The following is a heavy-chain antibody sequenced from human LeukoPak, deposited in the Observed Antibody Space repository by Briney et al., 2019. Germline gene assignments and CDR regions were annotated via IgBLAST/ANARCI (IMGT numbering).Heavy chain of an antibody. J-gene: IGHJ6*03. Sequence: GRSLRLSCAASGFTFSSYAMHWVRQAPGKGLEWVAVISYDGSNKYYADSVKGRFTISRDNSKNTLYLQMNSLRAEDTAVYYCARDGSRVRYCSSTSCSYYYYYYMDVWGKGTTVTVSS. CDR1: GFTFSSYA. D-gene: IGHD2-2*01. V-gene: IGHV3-30*01. CDR3: ARDGSRVRYCSSTSCSYYYYYYMDV. CDR2: ISYDGSNK.